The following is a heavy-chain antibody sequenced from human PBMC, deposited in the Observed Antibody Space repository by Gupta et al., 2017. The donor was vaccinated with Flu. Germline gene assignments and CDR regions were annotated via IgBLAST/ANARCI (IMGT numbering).Heavy chain of an antibody. Sequence: QVQLVESGGGVVQPGRSLRLSCAASGFTFSTYGMHWVRQAPGKGLEWVAVISDDGSIKKYADSVKGRFTISRDNSRNTLYLQMDSLRAEDTAVYYCAKKTAGGGVVTSGYDYWGQGTLVTVSS. CDR3: AKKTAGGGVVTSGYDY. CDR2: ISDDGSIK. D-gene: IGHD3-3*01. CDR1: GFTFSTYG. V-gene: IGHV3-30*18. J-gene: IGHJ4*02.